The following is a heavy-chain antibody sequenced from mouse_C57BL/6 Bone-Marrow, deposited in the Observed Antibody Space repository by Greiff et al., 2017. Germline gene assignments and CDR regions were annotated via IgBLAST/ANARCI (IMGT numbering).Heavy chain of an antibody. Sequence: EVQLQQSGAELVRPGASVKLSCTASGFNIKDDYMHWVKQRPEQGLEWIGWIDPENGDTEYASKFQGKATITADTSSNTAYLQLSSLTSEDTAVYYCTPVVAHWYFDVWGTGTTVTVSS. D-gene: IGHD1-1*01. CDR1: GFNIKDDY. J-gene: IGHJ1*03. V-gene: IGHV14-4*01. CDR3: TPVVAHWYFDV. CDR2: IDPENGDT.